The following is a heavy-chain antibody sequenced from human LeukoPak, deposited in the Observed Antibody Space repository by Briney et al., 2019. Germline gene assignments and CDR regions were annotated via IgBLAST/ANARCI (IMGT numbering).Heavy chain of an antibody. D-gene: IGHD6-19*01. CDR2: INAGNGNT. Sequence: ASVKVSCKASGYTFTSYAMHWVRQAPGQRLEWMGWINAGNGNTKYSQKFQGRVTITRDTSASTAYMELSSLRSEDTAVYYCARGYSSGWWIDYWGQGTLFTVSS. CDR1: GYTFTSYA. V-gene: IGHV1-3*01. J-gene: IGHJ4*02. CDR3: ARGYSSGWWIDY.